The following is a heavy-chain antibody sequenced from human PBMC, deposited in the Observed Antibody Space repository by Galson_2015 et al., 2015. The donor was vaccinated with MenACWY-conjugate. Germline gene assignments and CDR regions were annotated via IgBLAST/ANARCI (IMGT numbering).Heavy chain of an antibody. V-gene: IGHV3-23*01. D-gene: IGHD1-14*01. CDR2: ISGNGVAT. J-gene: IGHJ5*01. Sequence: SLRLSCAASGFTFINSAMSWVRQAPGKGLEWVSGISGNGVATYYADSVKGRFTISRDNSKNTLYLQMSSLRAEDTGIYFCGKGRLKWNHGGFPDSRGQGSLVTVSS. CDR3: GKGRLKWNHGGFPDS. CDR1: GFTFINSA.